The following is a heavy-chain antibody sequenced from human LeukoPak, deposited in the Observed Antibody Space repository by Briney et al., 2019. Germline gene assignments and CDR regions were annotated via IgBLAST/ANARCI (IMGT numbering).Heavy chain of an antibody. D-gene: IGHD6-13*01. CDR3: AKDTGITPSGISGFFDF. CDR1: GFSFDDYA. V-gene: IGHV3-43*02. Sequence: GGSLRLSCAASGFSFDDYAMHWVRQAPGKGLEWVSLISGDGDSTYYADSVKGRFTISRDNSKDSLYLQMNCLRTEDTALYYCAKDTGITPSGISGFFDFWGQGTLVTVSS. CDR2: ISGDGDST. J-gene: IGHJ4*02.